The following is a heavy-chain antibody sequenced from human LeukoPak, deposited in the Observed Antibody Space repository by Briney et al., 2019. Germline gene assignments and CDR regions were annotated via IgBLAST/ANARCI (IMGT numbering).Heavy chain of an antibody. CDR1: GYTFTGYY. Sequence: GASVKVSCKASGYTFTGYYIHWVRQAPGQGLEWMGWINPNSGGTNYAQKFQGRVTMTRDTSISTAYMELSRLRSDDTAVYYCARVFGDEADTAMVTGYWGQGTLVTVSS. J-gene: IGHJ4*02. CDR2: INPNSGGT. V-gene: IGHV1-2*02. D-gene: IGHD5-18*01. CDR3: ARVFGDEADTAMVTGY.